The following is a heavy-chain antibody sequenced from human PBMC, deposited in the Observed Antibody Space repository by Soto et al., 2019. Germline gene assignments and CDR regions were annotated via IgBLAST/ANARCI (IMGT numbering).Heavy chain of an antibody. J-gene: IGHJ6*02. CDR2: INAGNGNT. CDR1: GYTFTSYA. D-gene: IGHD3-3*01. CDR3: AREWSVRQPKTYYYYYGMDV. V-gene: IGHV1-3*01. Sequence: GASVKVSCKASGYTFTSYAMHWVRQAPGQSLEWMGWINAGNGNTKYSQKFQGRVTITRDTSASTAYMELSRLRSEDTAVYYCAREWSVRQPKTYYYYYGMDVWGQGTTVTVSS.